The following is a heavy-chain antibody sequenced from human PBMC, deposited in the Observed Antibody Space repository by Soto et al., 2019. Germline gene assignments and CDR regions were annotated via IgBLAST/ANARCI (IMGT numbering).Heavy chain of an antibody. D-gene: IGHD3-16*02. CDR2: ISDSGDRT. CDR3: AKDRGIIVKAGDAFDV. V-gene: IGHV3-23*01. J-gene: IGHJ3*01. CDR1: GFTLSMSA. Sequence: EVQLMESGGGLVQPGGSLRLSCAGSGFTLSMSAVSWVRQAPGKGLEWVSYISDSGDRTYYADSVKGRFTISRDRSKKTVSLQMNTLRAEDTALYYCAKDRGIIVKAGDAFDVWGQGTMVTVSS.